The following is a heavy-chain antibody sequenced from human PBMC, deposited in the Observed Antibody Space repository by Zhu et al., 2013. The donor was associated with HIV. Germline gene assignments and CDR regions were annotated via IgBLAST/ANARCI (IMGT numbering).Heavy chain of an antibody. CDR2: IIPIFGTA. J-gene: IGHJ6*02. CDR3: ARTRTSDSSGYYYGQIYYYYGMDV. CDR1: GGTFSSYA. D-gene: IGHD3-22*01. Sequence: QVQLVQSGAEVKKPGSSVKVSCKASGGTFSSYAISWVRQAPRQGLEWMGGIIPIFGTANYAQKFQGRVTITADESTSTAYMELSSLRSEDTAVYYCARTRTSDSSGYYYGQIYYYYGMDVWGQGTTVTVSS. V-gene: IGHV1-69*01.